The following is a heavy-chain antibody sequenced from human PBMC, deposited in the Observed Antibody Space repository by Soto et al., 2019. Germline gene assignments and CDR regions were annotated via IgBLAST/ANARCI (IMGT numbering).Heavy chain of an antibody. CDR2: IYHTGST. CDR3: ARRRAGSGSIDY. CDR1: GDSISSSIW. D-gene: IGHD3-10*01. Sequence: LSLTCTVSGDSISSSIWWGCLRQPPGKGLEWIAEIYHTGSTNYYPSLKSRVSMSVDKSKNQFSLKVNSVTAADTAVYYCARRRAGSGSIDYWGQGMLVTVSS. V-gene: IGHV4-4*02. J-gene: IGHJ4*02.